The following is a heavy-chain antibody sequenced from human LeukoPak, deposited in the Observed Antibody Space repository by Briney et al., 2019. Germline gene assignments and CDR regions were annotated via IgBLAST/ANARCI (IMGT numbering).Heavy chain of an antibody. Sequence: PGGSPRLSCAASGFTFSSYSMNWVRQAPGKGLEWVSYISSSSSTIYYADSVKGRFTISRDNAKNSLYLQMNSLRAEDTAVYYCASYGDYDFDYRGQGTLVTVSS. CDR3: ASYGDYDFDY. J-gene: IGHJ4*02. CDR1: GFTFSSYS. CDR2: ISSSSSTI. D-gene: IGHD4-17*01. V-gene: IGHV3-48*01.